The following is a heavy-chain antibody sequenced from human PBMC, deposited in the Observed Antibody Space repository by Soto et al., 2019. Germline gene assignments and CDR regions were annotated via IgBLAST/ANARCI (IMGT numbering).Heavy chain of an antibody. V-gene: IGHV3-23*01. J-gene: IGHJ4*02. D-gene: IGHD3-9*01. CDR2: ISGSGTST. CDR3: AKPPKTYDHILDFDY. CDR1: GFTFSSYA. Sequence: GSLRLSCAASGFTFSSYAMSWVRQAPGKGLEWVSAISGSGTSTYYADSVKGRFTISRDNSKNTLYLQMNSLRAEDTAVYYCAKPPKTYDHILDFDYWGQGTLVTVSS.